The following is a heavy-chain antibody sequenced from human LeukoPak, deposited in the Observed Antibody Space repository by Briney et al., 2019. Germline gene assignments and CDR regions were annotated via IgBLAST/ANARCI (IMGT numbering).Heavy chain of an antibody. CDR3: AKVAPEAFYFDY. CDR1: GFTFSSYE. V-gene: IGHV3-48*03. CDR2: IGSFGTTI. Sequence: GGSLRLSCAASGFTFSSYEMNWVRQAPGKGLEWVSYIGSFGTTISYADSVKGRFTISRDNAKSSLYLQMSSLRAEDTAVYYCAKVAPEAFYFDYWGQGTLVTVSS. D-gene: IGHD5-12*01. J-gene: IGHJ4*02.